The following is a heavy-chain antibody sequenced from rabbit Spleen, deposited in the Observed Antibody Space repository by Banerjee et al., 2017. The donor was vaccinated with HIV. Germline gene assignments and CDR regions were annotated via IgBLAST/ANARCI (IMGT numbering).Heavy chain of an antibody. CDR2: IDTSSGST. V-gene: IGHV1S40*01. CDR3: ARDTSSSFSSYGMDL. D-gene: IGHD1-1*01. Sequence: QSLEESGGDLVKPGASLTLTCTASGFSFSSSDYMCWVRQAPGRGLEWIGCIDTSSGSTWYASWAKGRFTISKTSSTTVTLQMTRLTAADTATYFCARDTSSSFSSYGMDLWGPGTLVTVS. CDR1: GFSFSSSDY. J-gene: IGHJ6*01.